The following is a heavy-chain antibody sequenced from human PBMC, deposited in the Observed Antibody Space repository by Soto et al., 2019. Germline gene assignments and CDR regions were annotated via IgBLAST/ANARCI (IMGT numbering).Heavy chain of an antibody. CDR2: ISGSGGSP. V-gene: IGHV3-23*01. J-gene: IGHJ6*02. CDR1: GFTFSSYA. CDR3: AKDAGMQPRGKYYGMDV. Sequence: PVGSLRLSCAASGFTFSSYAMSWVRQAPGRGLEWGSAISGSGGSPYYADSVKGRFTISRDNSKNTLYLQMNSLRAEDTAVYYCAKDAGMQPRGKYYGMDVWGQGTTVTVS. D-gene: IGHD3-10*01.